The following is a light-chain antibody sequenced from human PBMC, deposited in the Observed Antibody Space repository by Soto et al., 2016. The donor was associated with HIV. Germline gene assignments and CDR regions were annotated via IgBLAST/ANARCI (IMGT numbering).Light chain of an antibody. CDR1: QDINNY. J-gene: IGKJ1*01. Sequence: DIQMTQSPSSLSASVGDRVTITCRASQDINNYLAWYQQKPGRAPKLVIYKASTLESGVPSRFSGSGSGTEFTLTISSPQPDDFATYYCQQYNSYRWTFGQGTKVEIK. V-gene: IGKV1-16*01. CDR3: QQYNSYRWT. CDR2: KAS.